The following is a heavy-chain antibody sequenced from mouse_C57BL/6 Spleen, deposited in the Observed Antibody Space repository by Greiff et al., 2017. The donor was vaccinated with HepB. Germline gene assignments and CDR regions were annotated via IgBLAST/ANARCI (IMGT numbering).Heavy chain of an antibody. CDR1: GFTFSSYA. CDR3: AREGPTAVARGYFDV. Sequence: DVHLVESGGGLVKPGGSLKLSCAASGFTFSSYAMSWVRQTPEKRLEWVATISDGGSYTYYPDNVKGRFTISRDNAKNNLYLQMSHLKSEDTAMYYCAREGPTAVARGYFDVWGTGTTVTVSS. D-gene: IGHD1-1*01. CDR2: ISDGGSYT. J-gene: IGHJ1*03. V-gene: IGHV5-4*01.